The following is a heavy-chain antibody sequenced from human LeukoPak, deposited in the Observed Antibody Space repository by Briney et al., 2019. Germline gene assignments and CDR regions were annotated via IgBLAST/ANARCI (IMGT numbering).Heavy chain of an antibody. CDR2: IIPIFGTA. J-gene: IGHJ6*02. D-gene: IGHD6-25*01. Sequence: ASVKVSCKASGGTSSSYAISWVRQAPGQGLEWMGGIIPIFGTANYAQKFQGRVTITADESTSTAYMELSSLRSEDTAVYYCARDRSGSFGMDVWGQGTTVTVSS. CDR3: ARDRSGSFGMDV. V-gene: IGHV1-69*01. CDR1: GGTSSSYA.